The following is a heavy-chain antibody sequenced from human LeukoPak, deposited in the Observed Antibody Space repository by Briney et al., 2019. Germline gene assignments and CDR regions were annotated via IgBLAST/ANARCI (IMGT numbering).Heavy chain of an antibody. CDR1: GFTFSSYG. D-gene: IGHD3-22*01. V-gene: IGHV3-48*04. CDR2: ISSSGSTI. J-gene: IGHJ4*02. Sequence: QPGGSLRLSCAASGFTFSSYGMHWVRQAPGKGLEWVSYISSSGSTIYYADSVKGRFTISRDNATNSLYLQMNSLRAEDTAVYYCARDASMIGDYWGQGTLVTVSS. CDR3: ARDASMIGDY.